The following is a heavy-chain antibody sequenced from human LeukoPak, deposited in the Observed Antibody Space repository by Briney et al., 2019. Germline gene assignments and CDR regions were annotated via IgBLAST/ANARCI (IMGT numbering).Heavy chain of an antibody. CDR1: GFTFGSDS. D-gene: IGHD5-24*01. J-gene: IGHJ4*02. CDR3: ATHRDGFPY. V-gene: IGHV3-21*01. CDR2: ISSSSSYI. Sequence: KTGGSLRLSCAASGFTFGSDSMNSVREAPGKGLEWVSCISSSSSYIYYADSVKVRFTISRDNAKNSLYLQMNSLRAEDTAVYYCATHRDGFPYWGQGTLVTVSS.